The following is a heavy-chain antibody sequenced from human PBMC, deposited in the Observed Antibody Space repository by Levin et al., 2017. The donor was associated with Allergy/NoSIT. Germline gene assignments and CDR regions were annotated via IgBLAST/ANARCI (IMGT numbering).Heavy chain of an antibody. J-gene: IGHJ4*02. Sequence: PGESLKISCAASGFTFSSYEMNWVRQAPGKGLEWVSYISSSGSTIYYADSVKGRFTISRDNAKNSLYLQMNSLRAEDTAVYYCARDSSGDWNLGYYFDYWGQGTLVTVSS. CDR3: ARDSSGDWNLGYYFDY. CDR1: GFTFSSYE. V-gene: IGHV3-48*03. CDR2: ISSSGSTI. D-gene: IGHD2-21*01.